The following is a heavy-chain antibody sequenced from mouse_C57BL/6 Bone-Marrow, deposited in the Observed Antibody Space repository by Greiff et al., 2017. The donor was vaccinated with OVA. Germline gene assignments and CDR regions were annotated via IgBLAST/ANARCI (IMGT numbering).Heavy chain of an antibody. CDR3: TRRATMVTRWYFDY. CDR1: GYTFTSYW. D-gene: IGHD2-1*01. V-gene: IGHV1-5*01. J-gene: IGHJ2*01. Sequence: SGTVLARPGASVKMSCKTSGYTFTSYWMHWVKQRPGQGLEWIGAIYPGNSDTSYNQKFKGKAKLTAVTSASTAYMELSSLTNEDSAVYYCTRRATMVTRWYFDYWGQGTTLTVSS. CDR2: IYPGNSDT.